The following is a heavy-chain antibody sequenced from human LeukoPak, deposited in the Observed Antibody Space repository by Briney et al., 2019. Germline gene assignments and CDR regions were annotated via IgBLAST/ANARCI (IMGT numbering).Heavy chain of an antibody. CDR1: GFTFSSYG. D-gene: IGHD3-22*01. Sequence: PGGSLRLSCAASGFTFSSYGMPWVRQAPGKGLEWVAVIWYDGSNKYYADSVKGRFTISRDNSKNTLYLQMNSLRAEDTAVYYCAREASTMIVPGGAFDIWGQGTMVTVSS. CDR2: IWYDGSNK. J-gene: IGHJ3*02. V-gene: IGHV3-33*08. CDR3: AREASTMIVPGGAFDI.